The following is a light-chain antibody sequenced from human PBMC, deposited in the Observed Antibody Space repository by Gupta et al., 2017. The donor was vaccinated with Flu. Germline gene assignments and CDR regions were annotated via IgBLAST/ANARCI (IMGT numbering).Light chain of an antibody. V-gene: IGLV2-8*01. CDR1: SSGVGCYNY. CDR3: CSYGGSKF. Sequence: GQSVTISCTGTSSGVGCYNYVSRYQQHPGNPPKLIIYECNTRPSGVPARFSGSKSGNTASLTVSGLLAADEADYYCCSYGGSKFFGGGTKLTVL. J-gene: IGLJ2*01. CDR2: ECN.